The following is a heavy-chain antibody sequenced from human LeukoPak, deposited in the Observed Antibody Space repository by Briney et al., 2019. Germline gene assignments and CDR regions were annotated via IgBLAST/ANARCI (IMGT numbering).Heavy chain of an antibody. CDR3: ASISGTQA. D-gene: IGHD1-14*01. CDR2: ISESGVTT. CDR1: GFTFSNSA. J-gene: IGHJ5*02. Sequence: PGGSLRLSCVGSGFTFSNSAMMWVRQAPGEGREWVSSISESGVTTYYADSVRGRFTISRDNSKNTLYLQMDSLRAADTAVYYCASISGTQAWGQGSLVAVSS. V-gene: IGHV3-23*01.